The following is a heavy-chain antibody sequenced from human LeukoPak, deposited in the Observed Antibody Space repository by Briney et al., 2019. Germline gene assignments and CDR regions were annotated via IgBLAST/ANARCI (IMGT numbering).Heavy chain of an antibody. J-gene: IGHJ4*02. CDR1: GGSISSGGYS. Sequence: SQTLSLTCAVSGGSISSGGYSWSWIRQPPGKGLEWIGYTYHSGSTYYNPSLKSRVTISVDRSKNQFSLKLSSVTAADTAVYYCARGLRGSPGVDYWGQGTLVTVSS. CDR2: TYHSGST. D-gene: IGHD4-17*01. CDR3: ARGLRGSPGVDY. V-gene: IGHV4-30-2*01.